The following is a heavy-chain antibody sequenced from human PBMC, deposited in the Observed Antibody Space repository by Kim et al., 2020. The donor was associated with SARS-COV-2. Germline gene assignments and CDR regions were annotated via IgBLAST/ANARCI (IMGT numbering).Heavy chain of an antibody. CDR3: AKDDTSQNIVTSAFDI. CDR1: GFTFGDYA. Sequence: GGSLRLSCAASGFTFGDYAMHWVRQAPGKGLEWVSGISWNSGSIGYADSVKGRFTISRDNAKNSLYLQMNSLRAEDTALYYCAKDDTSQNIVTSAFDIWGQGTMVTVSS. CDR2: ISWNSGSI. J-gene: IGHJ3*02. D-gene: IGHD2-2*01. V-gene: IGHV3-9*01.